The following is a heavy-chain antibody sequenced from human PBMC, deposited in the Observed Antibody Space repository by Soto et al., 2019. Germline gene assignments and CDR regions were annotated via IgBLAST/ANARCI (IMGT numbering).Heavy chain of an antibody. CDR1: EFSVSDNY. J-gene: IGHJ4*02. CDR2: IFSGGST. D-gene: IGHD2-15*01. Sequence: EVQLVESGGGLVLPGGSLRLACAASEFSVSDNYMNWVRQAPGKGLEWVAVIFSGGSTNYADSVKGRFTISILKSENTLYLQRRSLRPEDTAVYFCNSRDYWGRGTLVTVSS. CDR3: NSRDY. V-gene: IGHV3-53*04.